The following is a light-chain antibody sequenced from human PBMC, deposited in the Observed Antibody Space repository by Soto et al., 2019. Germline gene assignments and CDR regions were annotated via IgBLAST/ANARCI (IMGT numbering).Light chain of an antibody. Sequence: QSVLTQPPSVSGCPGQSVTISCTGTSSDIGRYNRVSWYQQPPGAAPKLIIYDVSNRPSGVPDRFSGSKSGNTASLTISGLQAEDEADYFCSSYTTSSNLVFGGGTKLTVL. CDR1: SSDIGRYNR. CDR3: SSYTTSSNLV. J-gene: IGLJ3*02. V-gene: IGLV2-18*02. CDR2: DVS.